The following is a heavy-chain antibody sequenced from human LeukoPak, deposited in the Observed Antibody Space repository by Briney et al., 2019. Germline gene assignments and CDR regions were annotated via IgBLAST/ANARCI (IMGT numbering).Heavy chain of an antibody. J-gene: IGHJ4*02. Sequence: GGSLRLSCAASGFTFSSYAMSWVRQPPGKGLEWVSAISGSGGSTYYADSVKGRFTISRDNSKNTLYLQMNSLRAEDTAVYYCAKDFLPSDLWFGEITPAYWGQGTLVTVSS. V-gene: IGHV3-23*01. D-gene: IGHD3-10*01. CDR2: ISGSGGST. CDR3: AKDFLPSDLWFGEITPAY. CDR1: GFTFSSYA.